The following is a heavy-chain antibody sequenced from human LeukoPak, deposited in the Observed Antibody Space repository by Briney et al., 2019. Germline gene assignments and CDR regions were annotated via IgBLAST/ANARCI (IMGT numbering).Heavy chain of an antibody. CDR1: GFTFSSYG. CDR3: ARTDTAMVFGKKDYFDY. V-gene: IGHV3-30*19. CDR2: ISYDGSNK. Sequence: GGSLRLSCTASGFTFSSYGMHWVRQAPGKGLEWVAVISYDGSNKYYADSVKGRFTISRDNSKNTLYLQMNSLRAEDTAVYYCARTDTAMVFGKKDYFDYWGQGTLVTVSS. D-gene: IGHD5-18*01. J-gene: IGHJ4*02.